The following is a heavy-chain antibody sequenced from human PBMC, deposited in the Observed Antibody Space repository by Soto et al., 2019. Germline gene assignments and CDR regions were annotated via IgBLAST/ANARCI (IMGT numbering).Heavy chain of an antibody. CDR1: GFTFSTYS. V-gene: IGHV3-21*01. Sequence: GGSLRLSCAASGFTFSTYSMHWVRQAPGKGLEWVSSIGARSDIYYADSVKGRFTISRDNAKNSLSLQMNSLRAEETGVYYCAREETAWPLAYGLDVWGQGTTVTVSS. J-gene: IGHJ6*02. D-gene: IGHD2-21*02. CDR2: IGARSDI. CDR3: AREETAWPLAYGLDV.